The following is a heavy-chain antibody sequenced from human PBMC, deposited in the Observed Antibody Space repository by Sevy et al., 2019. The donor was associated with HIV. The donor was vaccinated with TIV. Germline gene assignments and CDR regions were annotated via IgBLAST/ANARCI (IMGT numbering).Heavy chain of an antibody. Sequence: GGSLRLSCAASGFTFSVYAMSWVRQAPGKGLEWVSSISGPYNSVNYGGSVQGRFTISRDNAKNSLFLQMNSLKAEDTAVYYCARATGTETLDAFDVWGQGTLVTVSS. CDR1: GFTFSVYA. CDR3: ARATGTETLDAFDV. V-gene: IGHV3-21*01. J-gene: IGHJ3*01. D-gene: IGHD1-1*01. CDR2: ISGPYNSV.